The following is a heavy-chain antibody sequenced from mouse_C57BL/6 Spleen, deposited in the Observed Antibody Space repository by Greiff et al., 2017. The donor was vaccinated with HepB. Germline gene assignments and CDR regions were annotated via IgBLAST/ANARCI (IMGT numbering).Heavy chain of an antibody. Sequence: QVHVKQPGAELVKPGASVKLSCKASGYTFTSYWMHWVKQRPGRGLEWIGRIDPNSGGTKYNEKFKSKATLTVDKPSSTAYMQLSSLTSEDSAVYYCARAYDGYYDYWYFDVWGTGTTVTVSS. CDR2: IDPNSGGT. J-gene: IGHJ1*03. V-gene: IGHV1-72*01. CDR1: GYTFTSYW. D-gene: IGHD2-3*01. CDR3: ARAYDGYYDYWYFDV.